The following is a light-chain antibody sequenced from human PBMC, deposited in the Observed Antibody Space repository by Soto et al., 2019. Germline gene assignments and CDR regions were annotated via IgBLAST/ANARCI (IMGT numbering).Light chain of an antibody. V-gene: IGKV3-11*01. Sequence: EIVLTQFPATLSLSPGERATLSCRASQSVRSYLAWYQQKPGQAPRLLIYDASNRATGIPARFSGSGSGTDFTLTISSLETEDFAVYYCHQRSSWPLTFGGGTKVEIK. CDR3: HQRSSWPLT. CDR1: QSVRSY. CDR2: DAS. J-gene: IGKJ4*01.